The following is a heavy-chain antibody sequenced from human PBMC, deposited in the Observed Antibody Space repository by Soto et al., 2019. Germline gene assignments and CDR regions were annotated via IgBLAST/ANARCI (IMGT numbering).Heavy chain of an antibody. CDR1: GDSISNLDYF. V-gene: IGHV4-30-4*01. CDR3: ARGRYCLTGRCFPNWFDS. CDR2: IYKSATT. D-gene: IGHD7-27*01. J-gene: IGHJ5*01. Sequence: SETLSLTCSVSGDSISNLDYFWAWIRQPPGQALEYIGYIYKSATTYYNPSFESRVAISVDTSKNQFSLNVTSVTAADTAVYFCARGRYCLTGRCFPNWFDSWGQGALVTVSS.